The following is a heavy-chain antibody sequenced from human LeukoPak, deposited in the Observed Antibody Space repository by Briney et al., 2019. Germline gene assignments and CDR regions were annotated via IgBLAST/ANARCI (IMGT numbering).Heavy chain of an antibody. J-gene: IGHJ3*02. CDR1: GGSFSGYY. Sequence: PSETLSLTCAVYGGSFSGYYWSWIRQPPGKGLEWIGEINHSGSTNYNPSLKSRVTISVDTSKNQFSLKLSSVTAADTAVYYCAREPYYYDSSGYSTRSAFDIWGQGTMVTVSS. V-gene: IGHV4-34*01. CDR3: AREPYYYDSSGYSTRSAFDI. D-gene: IGHD3-22*01. CDR2: INHSGST.